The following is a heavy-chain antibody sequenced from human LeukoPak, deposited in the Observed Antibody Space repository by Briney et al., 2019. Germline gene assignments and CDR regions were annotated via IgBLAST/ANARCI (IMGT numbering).Heavy chain of an antibody. CDR2: IYQSGST. CDR1: GGSISSGGYS. CDR3: ASGYGGGGYYYYYGMDV. D-gene: IGHD5-12*01. Sequence: SETLSLTCAVSGGSISSGGYSWSWIRQPPGKGLEWIGHIYQSGSTYYNPSLKSRVTISVDRSKNQFSLKLSSVTAADTAVYCCASGYGGGGYYYYYGMDVWGKGTTVTVSS. J-gene: IGHJ6*04. V-gene: IGHV4-30-2*01.